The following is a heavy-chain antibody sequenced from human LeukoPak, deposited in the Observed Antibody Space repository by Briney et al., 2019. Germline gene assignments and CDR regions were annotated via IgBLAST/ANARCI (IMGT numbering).Heavy chain of an antibody. V-gene: IGHV4-39*01. J-gene: IGHJ3*02. CDR3: ARLVVGAQVRDAFDI. D-gene: IGHD1-26*01. Sequence: SETLSLTXTVSGGSISNSSYYWGWIRQPPGKGLEWIGTIYYSGSTYNNPSLKSRVTISLDTSKNQFSLKLSSVTAADTAVYYCARLVVGAQVRDAFDIWGQGTMVTVSS. CDR2: IYYSGST. CDR1: GGSISNSSYY.